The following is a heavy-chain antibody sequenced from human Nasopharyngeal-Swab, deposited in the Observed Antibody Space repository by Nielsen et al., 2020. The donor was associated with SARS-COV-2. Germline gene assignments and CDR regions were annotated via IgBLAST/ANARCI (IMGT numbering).Heavy chain of an antibody. CDR2: IYYSGST. J-gene: IGHJ6*03. Sequence: WIRQPPGKGLEWIGYIYYSGSTYYNPSLKSRVTISVDTSKNQFSLKLSSVTAADTAVYYCARVSRYYYVDVWGKGTTVTVSS. V-gene: IGHV4-31*02. CDR3: ARVSRYYYVDV.